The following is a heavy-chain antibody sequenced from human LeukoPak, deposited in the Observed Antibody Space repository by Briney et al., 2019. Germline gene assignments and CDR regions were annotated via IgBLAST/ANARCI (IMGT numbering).Heavy chain of an antibody. D-gene: IGHD3-22*01. V-gene: IGHV3-23*01. CDR3: AKDAARTMIVVVIGAFDI. CDR1: GFTFSSYA. Sequence: PGGSLRLSCAASGFTFSSYAMSWVRQAPGKGLEWVSAISGSGGSTYYADSVKGRFTISRDNSKNTLYLQMNSLRAEDTAVYYRAKDAARTMIVVVIGAFDIWGQGTMVTVSS. J-gene: IGHJ3*02. CDR2: ISGSGGST.